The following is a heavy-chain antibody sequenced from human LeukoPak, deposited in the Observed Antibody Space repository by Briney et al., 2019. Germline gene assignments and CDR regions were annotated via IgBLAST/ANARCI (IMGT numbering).Heavy chain of an antibody. CDR3: ARTTSGSYLDAFDI. J-gene: IGHJ3*02. Sequence: SETLSLTCTVSGGSISSSSYYWGWIRQPPGKGLERIGSIYYSGSTYYNPSLKSRVTISVDTSKNQFSLKLSSVTAADTAVYYCARTTSGSYLDAFDIWGQGTMVTVSS. CDR2: IYYSGST. CDR1: GGSISSSSYY. D-gene: IGHD1-26*01. V-gene: IGHV4-39*07.